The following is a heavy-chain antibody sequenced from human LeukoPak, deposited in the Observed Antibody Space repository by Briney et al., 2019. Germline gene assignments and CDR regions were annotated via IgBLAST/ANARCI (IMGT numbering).Heavy chain of an antibody. J-gene: IGHJ4*02. Sequence: ASVKVSCKASGYTFTGYYMHWVRQAPGQGLEGMGWINPNSGGTNYAQKFQGRVTMTRDTSISTAYMELSRLRSDDTAVYYCARAPPDYYGSGSYYLGHDYWGQGTLVTVSS. CDR3: ARAPPDYYGSGSYYLGHDY. CDR2: INPNSGGT. V-gene: IGHV1-2*02. CDR1: GYTFTGYY. D-gene: IGHD3-10*01.